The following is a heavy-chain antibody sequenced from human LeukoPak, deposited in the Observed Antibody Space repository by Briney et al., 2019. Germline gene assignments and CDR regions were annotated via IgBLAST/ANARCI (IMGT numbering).Heavy chain of an antibody. J-gene: IGHJ6*02. V-gene: IGHV3-48*03. D-gene: IGHD4-23*01. CDR3: ARVQPPPTVVTPRYYYYGMDV. CDR1: GFTFSHYE. CDR2: ISSSGYTI. Sequence: GGSLRLSCEASGFTFSHYEMNWVRQAPGKGLEWVSYISSSGYTIYYADSVKGRFTISRDYAKNSLYLQMNSLRAEDTAVYYCARVQPPPTVVTPRYYYYGMDVWGQGTTVTVSS.